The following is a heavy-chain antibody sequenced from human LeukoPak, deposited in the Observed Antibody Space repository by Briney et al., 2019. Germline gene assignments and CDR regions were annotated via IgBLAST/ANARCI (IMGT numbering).Heavy chain of an antibody. V-gene: IGHV4-59*08. J-gene: IGHJ4*02. CDR1: GGSISSYY. D-gene: IGHD1-1*01. Sequence: SETLSLTCTVSGGSISSYYWSWIRQPPGKGLEWIGYIYYSGGTNYNPSLKSRLTMSADRSRNQFSLNLNSVTAADTAVYYCARINWNYFDYWGQGILVTVSS. CDR2: IYYSGGT. CDR3: ARINWNYFDY.